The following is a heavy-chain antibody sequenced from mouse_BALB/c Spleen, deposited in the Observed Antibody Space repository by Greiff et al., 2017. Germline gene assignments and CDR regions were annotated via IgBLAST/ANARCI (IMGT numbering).Heavy chain of an antibody. CDR1: GYTFTEYI. CDR2: FYPGSGSI. CDR3: ARGGLRFYAMDY. V-gene: IGHV1-62-2*01. D-gene: IGHD2-4*01. J-gene: IGHJ4*01. Sequence: VQLQQSGAELVKPGASVKLSCKASGYTFTEYIIHWVKQRSGQGLEWIGWFYPGSGSIKYNEKFKDKATLTADKSSSTAYMQLSSLASEDSAVYYCARGGLRFYAMDYWGQGTSVTVSS.